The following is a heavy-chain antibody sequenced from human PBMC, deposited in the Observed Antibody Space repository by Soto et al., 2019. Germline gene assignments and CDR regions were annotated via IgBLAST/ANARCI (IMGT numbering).Heavy chain of an antibody. CDR2: ISYDGSNK. V-gene: IGHV3-30-3*01. J-gene: IGHJ4*02. Sequence: QVQLVESGGGVVQPGRSLRLSCAAAGFIFSSYAMHRVRQAPGKGLEWVAVISYDGSNKYYADSVKGRFTISRDNSKNTLYLQMNSLRGEDTAVYYCARVGRLQAPDYWGQGTLVTVSS. CDR1: GFIFSSYA. D-gene: IGHD6-25*01. CDR3: ARVGRLQAPDY.